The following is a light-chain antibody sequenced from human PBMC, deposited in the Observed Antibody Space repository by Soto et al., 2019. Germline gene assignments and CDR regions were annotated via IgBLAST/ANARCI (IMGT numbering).Light chain of an antibody. CDR2: DVS. CDR3: SSYTSSSLHV. CDR1: SSVVGGYNY. Sequence: QSVRTQPASVSGSPGQSITISCTGTSSVVGGYNYVSWYQQHPGKAPKLMIYDVSNRPSGVSNRFSGSKSGNTASLTISGLQAEDEADYYCSSYTSSSLHVFGTGTKVTVL. J-gene: IGLJ1*01. V-gene: IGLV2-14*03.